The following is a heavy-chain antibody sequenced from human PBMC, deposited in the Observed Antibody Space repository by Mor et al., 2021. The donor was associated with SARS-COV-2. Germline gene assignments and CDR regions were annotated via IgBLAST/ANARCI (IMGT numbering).Heavy chain of an antibody. CDR3: ARDEYGDQLDY. CDR2: GNGNT. D-gene: IGHD4-17*01. V-gene: IGHV1-3*01. J-gene: IGHJ4*02. Sequence: GNGNTKYSQKFQGRVTITRDTSASTAYMELSSLRSEDTAVYYCARDEYGDQLDYWGQGTLVTVSS.